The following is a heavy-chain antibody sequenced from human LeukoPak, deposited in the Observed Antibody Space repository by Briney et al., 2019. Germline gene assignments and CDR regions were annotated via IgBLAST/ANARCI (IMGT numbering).Heavy chain of an antibody. CDR3: ARGGYQPRFDP. CDR2: INHSGST. V-gene: IGHV4-34*01. CDR1: GGSFSGYY. Sequence: PSETLSLTCAVYGGSFSGYYWSWIRQAPGKGLEWIGEINHSGSTNYNPSLKSRVTISVDTSKNQFSLKLNSVTAADTAMYYCARGGYQPRFDPWGQGTLVTVSS. J-gene: IGHJ5*02. D-gene: IGHD2-2*01.